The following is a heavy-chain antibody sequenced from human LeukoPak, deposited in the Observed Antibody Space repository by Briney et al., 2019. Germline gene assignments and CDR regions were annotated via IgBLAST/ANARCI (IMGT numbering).Heavy chain of an antibody. CDR1: GDFVSSGSYY. CDR2: NYHSGNN. CDR3: ARDRGYYGSKSYSQGSYFDY. V-gene: IGHV4-61*01. J-gene: IGHJ4*02. Sequence: PSETLSLTCTVSGDFVSSGSYYWSWLRQPPGKGLERIGYNYHSGNNNYNPSLESRVTISVDTSKNQFSLTLTSVTAADTAVYYCARDRGYYGSKSYSQGSYFDYWGRGSLVTVSS. D-gene: IGHD3-10*01.